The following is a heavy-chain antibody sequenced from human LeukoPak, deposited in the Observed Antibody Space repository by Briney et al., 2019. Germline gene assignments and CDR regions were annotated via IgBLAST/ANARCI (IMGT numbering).Heavy chain of an antibody. CDR1: GYSSTSYW. J-gene: IGHJ6*02. D-gene: IGHD5-18*01. CDR3: ASTDTAMVGYYYGMDV. Sequence: GESLKISCKGSGYSSTSYWISWVRQMPGKGLEWMGRIDPSDSYTNYSPSFQGHVTISADKSISTAYLQWSSLKASDTAMYYCASTDTAMVGYYYGMDVWGQGTTVTVSS. CDR2: IDPSDSYT. V-gene: IGHV5-10-1*01.